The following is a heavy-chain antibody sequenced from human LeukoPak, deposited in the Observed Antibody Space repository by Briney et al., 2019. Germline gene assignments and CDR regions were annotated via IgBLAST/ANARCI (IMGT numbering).Heavy chain of an antibody. Sequence: SETLSLTCTVSGGSISSYYWSWIRQPPGKGLEWIGYIYYSGSTNYNPSLKSRVTISVDTSKNQVSLKLSSVTAADTAVYYCARHSTWELRLDYWGQGTLVTVSS. V-gene: IGHV4-59*08. D-gene: IGHD1-26*01. J-gene: IGHJ4*02. CDR3: ARHSTWELRLDY. CDR1: GGSISSYY. CDR2: IYYSGST.